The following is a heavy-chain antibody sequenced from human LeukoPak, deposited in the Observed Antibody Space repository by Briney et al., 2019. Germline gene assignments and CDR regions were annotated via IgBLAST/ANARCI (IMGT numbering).Heavy chain of an antibody. J-gene: IGHJ6*03. CDR3: AIAEGWLQPQDYYYYYMDV. CDR2: IYYSGST. D-gene: IGHD5-24*01. V-gene: IGHV4-39*07. CDR1: GGSISSSSYY. Sequence: PSETLSLTCTVSGGSISSSSYYWGWIRQPPGKGLEWIGSIYYSGSTYYHPTLKSQVTISVDTSKNQFSLKLSSVTAADTAVYYCAIAEGWLQPQDYYYYYMDVWVKGTTVTVSS.